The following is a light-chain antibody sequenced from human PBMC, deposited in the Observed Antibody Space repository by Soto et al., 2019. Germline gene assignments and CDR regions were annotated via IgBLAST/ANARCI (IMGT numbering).Light chain of an antibody. CDR3: QQYGSSPRT. V-gene: IGKV3-20*01. Sequence: EVVMTQSPAALSVSLGDRATLPCRASQSVSSSYLAWYQQKPGQAPRLLIYGASSRATGIPDRFSGSGSGTDFTLTISRLEPEDFAVYYCQQYGSSPRTFGQGTKVDIK. CDR2: GAS. CDR1: QSVSSSY. J-gene: IGKJ1*01.